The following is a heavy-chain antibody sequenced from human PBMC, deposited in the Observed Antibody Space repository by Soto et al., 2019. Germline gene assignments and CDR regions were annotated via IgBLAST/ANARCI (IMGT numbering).Heavy chain of an antibody. J-gene: IGHJ4*02. CDR3: ARDGAVAGNITFDY. V-gene: IGHV1-3*01. CDR2: INAGNGNT. Sequence: ASVKVACKASGYTFTSYGVHWVRQAPGQGLEWMGWINAGNGNTRYSQKFQGRVTINRDTSASTAYMELSRLRSEETAVYYCARDGAVAGNITFDYWGQGTLDTVSS. D-gene: IGHD6-19*01. CDR1: GYTFTSYG.